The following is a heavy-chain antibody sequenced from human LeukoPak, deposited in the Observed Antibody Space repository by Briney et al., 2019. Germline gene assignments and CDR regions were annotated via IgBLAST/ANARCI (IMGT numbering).Heavy chain of an antibody. CDR2: ISSSSSSYI. D-gene: IGHD3-22*01. J-gene: IGHJ3*02. CDR3: ARDGGRHYDSSGYYYVDAFDI. V-gene: IGHV3-21*01. CDR1: GFTFSSYS. Sequence: GGSLRLSCAASGFTFSSYSMNWVRQAPGKGLEWVSSISSSSSSYIYYADSVKGRFTISRDNAKNSLYLQMNSLRAEDTAVYYCARDGGRHYDSSGYYYVDAFDIWGQGTMVTVSS.